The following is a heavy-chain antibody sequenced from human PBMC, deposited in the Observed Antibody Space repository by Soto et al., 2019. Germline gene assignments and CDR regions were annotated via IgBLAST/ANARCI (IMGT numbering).Heavy chain of an antibody. CDR3: ARLYCSGGICNRLDY. D-gene: IGHD2-15*01. V-gene: IGHV1-18*01. J-gene: IGHJ4*02. CDR1: GYTLTNYG. Sequence: DSVKISCKTSGYTLTNYGISWVGQAPGQGLEWMGWISASNGDTKYAQKLQDRVTMTTDTSTSTAYMELRSLRSDDTAVYHCARLYCSGGICNRLDYWGQGSLVTVSS. CDR2: ISASNGDT.